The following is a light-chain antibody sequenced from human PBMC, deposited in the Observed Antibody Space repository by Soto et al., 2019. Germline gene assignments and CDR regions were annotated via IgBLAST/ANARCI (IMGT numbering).Light chain of an antibody. CDR1: QSLRHSNGYNY. V-gene: IGKV2-28*01. J-gene: IGKJ3*01. CDR3: MRALETSLT. Sequence: SVMTQSPLSLPVTPGEPASMSCRSNQSLRHSNGYNYLGWYLRKPGQTPRPLNYLGLDLASGVPVRFSGSGSGTDFTLTISRVEAEDVGVYFCMRALETSLTFGPVTKVDIK. CDR2: LGL.